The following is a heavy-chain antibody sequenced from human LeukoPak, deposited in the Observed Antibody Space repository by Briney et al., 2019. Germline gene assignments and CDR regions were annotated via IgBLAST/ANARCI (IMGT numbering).Heavy chain of an antibody. J-gene: IGHJ4*02. CDR1: GGTFSSYA. CDR3: ARSSSEPYYFDY. CDR2: IIPIFGTA. V-gene: IGHV1-69*13. Sequence: SVKVSCKASGGTFSSYAISWVRQAPGQGLEWMGGIIPIFGTANYAQKFQGRVTITADESTSTAYMELSSLRSEDTAVYYCARSSSEPYYFDYWGQGTLVTVSS. D-gene: IGHD6-6*01.